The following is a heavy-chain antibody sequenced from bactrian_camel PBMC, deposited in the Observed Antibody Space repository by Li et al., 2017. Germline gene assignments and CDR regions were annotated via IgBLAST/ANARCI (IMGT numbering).Heavy chain of an antibody. D-gene: IGHD4*01. V-gene: IGHV3S1*01. CDR1: GYVFSGYC. CDR2: IYRVEGIT. CDR3: VADSVVCPLFPRRMEYKS. J-gene: IGHJ4*01. Sequence: HVQLVESGGGSVQTGGSLKLSCKASGYVFSGYCMGWFRQAPGKEREGVAVIYRVEGITNYGDSVKGRFTISQDTSKNAIFLQMNDLKPEDTAIYYCVADSVVCPLFPRRMEYKSRGRGTQVTVS.